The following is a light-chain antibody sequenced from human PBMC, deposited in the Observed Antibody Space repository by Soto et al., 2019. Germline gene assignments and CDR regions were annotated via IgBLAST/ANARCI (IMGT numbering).Light chain of an antibody. Sequence: DIEMTQSPSSLSASIGDRVTITCRASENIHTYLNWYQVKPGKAPKLLIYASGALQSGVPSRFSGSGSGTEFTLTISSLRPEDFASYFCQQGASHPRTFGPGTKVEIK. CDR1: ENIHTY. CDR3: QQGASHPRT. CDR2: ASG. J-gene: IGKJ4*01. V-gene: IGKV1-39*01.